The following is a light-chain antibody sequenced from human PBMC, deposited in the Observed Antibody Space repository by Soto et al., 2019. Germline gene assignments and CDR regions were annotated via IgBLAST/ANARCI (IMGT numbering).Light chain of an antibody. CDR3: QQRSPLT. CDR2: DAS. J-gene: IGKJ4*01. CDR1: QSVSSY. V-gene: IGKV3-11*01. Sequence: EIVLTQSPATLSLSPGERATLSCRASQSVSSYLAWDQQKPGQAPRLLIYDASNRATGIPARFSGSGSGTDFTLTISSLEPADFAVYYCQQRSPLTFGGGTKVEIK.